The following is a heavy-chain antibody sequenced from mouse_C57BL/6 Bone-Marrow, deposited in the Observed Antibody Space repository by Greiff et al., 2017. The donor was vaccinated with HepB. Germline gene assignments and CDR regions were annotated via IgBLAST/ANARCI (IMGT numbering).Heavy chain of an antibody. J-gene: IGHJ4*01. D-gene: IGHD2-3*01. Sequence: VQLKESGPGLVKPSQSLSLTCSVTGYSITSGYYWNWIRQFPGNKLEWMGYISYDGSNNYNPSLKNRTSITRDTSKNQFFLKLNSVTTEDTATYYCARDGVYDGYPNYAMDYWGQGTSVTVSS. CDR3: ARDGVYDGYPNYAMDY. CDR1: GYSITSGYY. V-gene: IGHV3-6*01. CDR2: ISYDGSN.